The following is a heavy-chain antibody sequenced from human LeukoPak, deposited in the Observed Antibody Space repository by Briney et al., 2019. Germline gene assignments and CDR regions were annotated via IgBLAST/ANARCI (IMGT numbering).Heavy chain of an antibody. V-gene: IGHV4-39*07. CDR1: GGSINSRIYY. CDR3: ARESRSNYGNWFDP. CDR2: IYYSGST. D-gene: IGHD4-11*01. J-gene: IGHJ5*02. Sequence: SETLSLTCTVSGGSINSRIYYWGWIRQPPGKGLEWIGSIYYSGSTYYNPSLKSRVTISVDRSKNQFSLKLSSVTAADTAVYYCARESRSNYGNWFDPWGQGTLVTVSS.